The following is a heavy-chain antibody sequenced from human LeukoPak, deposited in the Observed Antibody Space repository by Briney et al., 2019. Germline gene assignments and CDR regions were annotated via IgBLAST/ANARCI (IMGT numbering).Heavy chain of an antibody. V-gene: IGHV4-59*01. CDR2: IYYSGST. CDR3: ARLVPPNSSSVVNWFDP. Sequence: SETLSLACSVSGDSISSYYWSWIRQPPGKGLEWIGYIYYSGSTDYNPSLKSRVTISVDMSKNQFSLKLSSVTAADTAVYYCARLVPPNSSSVVNWFDPGGQGTLVTVSS. J-gene: IGHJ5*02. D-gene: IGHD6-13*01. CDR1: GDSISSYY.